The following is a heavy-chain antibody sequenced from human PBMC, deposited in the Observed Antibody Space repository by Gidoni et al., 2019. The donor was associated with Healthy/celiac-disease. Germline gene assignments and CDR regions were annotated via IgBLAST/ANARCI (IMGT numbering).Heavy chain of an antibody. CDR1: GYTFTSFG. J-gene: IGHJ5*02. Sequence: QVQLVQAGAEVKKPVASGKVSCKAAGYTFTSFGISWLRQAPGQWLEWMGWISAYNCNTNQALKLQGRVPMTTDTSTRTAYMDLMSLISNDTAVYSCARVGCSSTSCYLCRQYWFDPWGQVTLVTVSS. CDR3: ARVGCSSTSCYLCRQYWFDP. CDR2: ISAYNCNT. V-gene: IGHV1-18*01. D-gene: IGHD2-2*01.